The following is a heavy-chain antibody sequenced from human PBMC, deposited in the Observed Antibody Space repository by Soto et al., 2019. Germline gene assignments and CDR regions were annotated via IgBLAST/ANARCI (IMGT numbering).Heavy chain of an antibody. D-gene: IGHD2-15*01. CDR3: AQYGGTPIWYSDL. V-gene: IGHV4-34*01. J-gene: IGHJ2*01. Sequence: QVQLQQWGAGLLKPSETMSLTCAIYGGSFSGYYWTWVRQSPGKGLEWIGEVSHSGITKYNPSLTSRAISSLDTSRYHFSLAVTSVTASDPAVYYCAQYGGTPIWYSDLCARGTLVTVSS. CDR2: VSHSGIT. CDR1: GGSFSGYY.